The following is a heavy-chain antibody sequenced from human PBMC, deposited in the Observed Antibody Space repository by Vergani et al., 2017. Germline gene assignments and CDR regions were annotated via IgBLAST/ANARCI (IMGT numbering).Heavy chain of an antibody. V-gene: IGHV1-69*18. CDR1: GGTFSSYA. Sequence: QVQLVQSGAEVKKPGSSVKVSCKASGGTFSSYAISWVRQAPGQGLEWMGRIIPIFGTANYAQKFQGRVTITADESTSTADMELSSLRSEDTAVYYCAGGVVPAAMFPWFDPWGQGTLVTVSS. D-gene: IGHD2-2*01. CDR3: AGGVVPAAMFPWFDP. CDR2: IIPIFGTA. J-gene: IGHJ5*02.